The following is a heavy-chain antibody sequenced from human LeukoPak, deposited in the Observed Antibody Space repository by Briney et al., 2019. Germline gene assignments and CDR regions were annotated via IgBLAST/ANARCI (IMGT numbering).Heavy chain of an antibody. CDR2: INTNTGNP. CDR3: ARDWAAMVSEGSYGMDV. J-gene: IGHJ6*02. D-gene: IGHD5-18*01. CDR1: GYTFTSYA. V-gene: IGHV7-4-1*02. Sequence: GASVKVSCKGSGYTFTSYAMNWVRQAPGQGLEWMGWINTNTGNPTYAQGFTGRFVFSLDTSVSTAYLQISSLKAEDTAVYYCARDWAAMVSEGSYGMDVWGQGTTVTVSS.